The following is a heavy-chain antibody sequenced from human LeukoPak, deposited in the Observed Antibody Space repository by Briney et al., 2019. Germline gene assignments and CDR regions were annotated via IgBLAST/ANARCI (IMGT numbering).Heavy chain of an antibody. D-gene: IGHD3-22*01. J-gene: IGHJ4*02. V-gene: IGHV3-7*01. CDR2: IRHDGSET. Sequence: GGSLRLSCAASGFTFSSFWMSWVRQAPGKGLEWVANIRHDGSETYYVDSLRGRFTISRDNAKNLVYLQMSSLRAEDTAIYYCARDETYDYESNGYLDFWGQGTVVTVSS. CDR1: GFTFSSFW. CDR3: ARDETYDYESNGYLDF.